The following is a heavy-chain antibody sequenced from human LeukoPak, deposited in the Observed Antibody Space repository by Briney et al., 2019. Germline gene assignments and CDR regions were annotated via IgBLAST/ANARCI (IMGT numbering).Heavy chain of an antibody. CDR2: TSAYNGNT. CDR3: ARTYYYDSSGYNPNDY. V-gene: IGHV1-18*01. J-gene: IGHJ4*02. Sequence: GASVKVSCKASGYTFTTYGISWVRQAPGQGLEWMGWTSAYNGNTNYAQKLQGRVTMTTDTSTSTAYMELRSLRSDDTAVYYCARTYYYDSSGYNPNDYWGQGTLVTVSS. D-gene: IGHD3-22*01. CDR1: GYTFTTYG.